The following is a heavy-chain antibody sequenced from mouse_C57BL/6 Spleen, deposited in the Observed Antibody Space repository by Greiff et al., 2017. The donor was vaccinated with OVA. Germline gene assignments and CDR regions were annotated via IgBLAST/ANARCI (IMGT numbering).Heavy chain of an antibody. CDR1: GYTFTGYW. J-gene: IGHJ2*01. CDR3: ARADY. CDR2: ILPGSGST. V-gene: IGHV1-9*01. Sequence: QVQLQQSGAELMKPGASVKLSCKATGYTFTGYWIEWVKQRPGHGLEWIGEILPGSGSTNDNEKFKGKATFTADTSSNTAYMQLSSLTTEDSAIYYCARADYWGQGTTLTVSS.